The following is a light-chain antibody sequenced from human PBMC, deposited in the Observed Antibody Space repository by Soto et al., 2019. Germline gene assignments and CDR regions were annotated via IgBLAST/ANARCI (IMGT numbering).Light chain of an antibody. CDR3: QQYNSYPLT. V-gene: IGKV1-5*03. CDR1: QTISSW. Sequence: DIQMTQSPSTLSASVGDRVTITCRASQTISSWLAWYQQKPGQAPKLLIYKASSLESAVPSRFSGSGSGTEFTLTISGLQPDDFATYYCQQYNSYPLTFGGGTKAEIQ. CDR2: KAS. J-gene: IGKJ4*01.